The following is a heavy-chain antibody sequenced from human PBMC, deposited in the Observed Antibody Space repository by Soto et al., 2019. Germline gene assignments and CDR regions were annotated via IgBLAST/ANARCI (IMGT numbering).Heavy chain of an antibody. V-gene: IGHV3-64*01. CDR3: ARGTDYYVSGSYSFDY. CDR1: GFTFSRYA. D-gene: IGHD3-10*01. J-gene: IGHJ4*02. Sequence: EVQLVESGGGLVQPGGSLRLSCAASGFTFSRYAMYWVRQAPGKGLEHVSAISSNGGSTYYANSVKGRFTISRDNSKNSLYLQMGSLSAEDMAVYYCARGTDYYVSGSYSFDYWGQGTLVTVSS. CDR2: ISSNGGST.